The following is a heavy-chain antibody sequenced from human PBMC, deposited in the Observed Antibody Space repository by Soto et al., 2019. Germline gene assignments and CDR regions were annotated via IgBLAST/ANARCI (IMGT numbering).Heavy chain of an antibody. J-gene: IGHJ4*02. CDR1: GFTFSSYA. V-gene: IGHV3-23*01. D-gene: IGHD3-22*01. Sequence: LRLSCAASGFTFSSYAMSWVRQAPGKGLEWVSAISGSGGSTYYADSVKGRFTISRDNSENTLYLQMNSLRAEDTAVYYCAKEPRITMIVVVNHYFDYWGQGTLVTVSS. CDR3: AKEPRITMIVVVNHYFDY. CDR2: ISGSGGST.